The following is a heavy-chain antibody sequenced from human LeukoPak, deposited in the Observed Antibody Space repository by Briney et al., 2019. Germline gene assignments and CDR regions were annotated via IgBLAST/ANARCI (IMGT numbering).Heavy chain of an antibody. CDR2: ISYDGSNK. J-gene: IGHJ4*02. CDR3: AKTLGAYSSGCDY. CDR1: GFTFSSYG. Sequence: PGRSLRLSCAASGFTFSSYGMHWVRQAPGKGLEWVAVISYDGSNKYYADSVKGRFTISRDNSKNTLYLQMNSLRAEDTAMYYCAKTLGAYSSGCDYWGQGTLVTVSS. V-gene: IGHV3-30*18. D-gene: IGHD6-19*01.